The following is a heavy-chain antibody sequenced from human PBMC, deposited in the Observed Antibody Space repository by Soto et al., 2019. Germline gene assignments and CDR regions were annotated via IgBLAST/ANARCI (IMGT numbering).Heavy chain of an antibody. CDR2: IYYSGST. J-gene: IGHJ3*02. CDR1: GGSVSSGAYY. D-gene: IGHD5-12*01. CDR3: ARARLRAVYAFDI. Sequence: LSLTCTVSGGSVSSGAYYWTWIRQRPGKGLEWIGYIYYSGSTYYSPSLKSRLSISLDTSKNQFSLRLSSVTAADTAMYYCARARLRAVYAFDIWGQGTMVTVSS. V-gene: IGHV4-31*03.